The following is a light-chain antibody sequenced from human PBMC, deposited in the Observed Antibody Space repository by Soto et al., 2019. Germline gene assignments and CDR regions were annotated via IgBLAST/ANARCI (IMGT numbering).Light chain of an antibody. Sequence: QSVLTQPPSVSGAPGQRVTISCTGSNSNIGAGYDVHWYQVLPGTAPKLLIYTNKNRPSGVPDRFSGSRSGASASLAITGLQAVDAPHYDGQAYESGLIGWLFVGGTKLAVL. J-gene: IGLJ3*02. CDR1: NSNIGAGYD. V-gene: IGLV1-40*01. CDR2: TNK. CDR3: QAYESGLIGWL.